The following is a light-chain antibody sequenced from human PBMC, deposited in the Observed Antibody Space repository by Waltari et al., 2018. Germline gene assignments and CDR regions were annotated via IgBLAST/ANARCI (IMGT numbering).Light chain of an antibody. J-gene: IGKJ4*01. CDR3: QRYDDYPPT. V-gene: IGKV1-5*03. CDR1: QSFSHW. CDR2: KAS. Sequence: DIQMTQSPSTLSASVGDRVTITCRASQSFSHWLAWYQQKPGKAPKLLISKASSLEKEVPSRFSGSGSGTEFTLTITNLQPDDFATFYCQRYDDYPPTFGGGTKVEIK.